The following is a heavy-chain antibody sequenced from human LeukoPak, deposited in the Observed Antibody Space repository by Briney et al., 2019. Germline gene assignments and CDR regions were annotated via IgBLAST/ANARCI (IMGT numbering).Heavy chain of an antibody. V-gene: IGHV1-2*02. CDR1: GYNFIGYY. CDR3: ARRIRTRGDFDS. D-gene: IGHD2-2*01. Sequence: GASVKVSCQTSGYNFIGYYIHWVRQAPGQGLEWMGWVNPNSGDPNYSPKFKGRVTMTRDTSITTAYMELISLISDDTAIYYCARRIRTRGDFDSWGQGTLVTVSS. CDR2: VNPNSGDP. J-gene: IGHJ4*02.